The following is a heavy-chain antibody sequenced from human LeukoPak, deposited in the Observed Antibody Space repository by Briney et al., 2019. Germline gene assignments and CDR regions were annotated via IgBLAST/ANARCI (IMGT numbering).Heavy chain of an antibody. CDR1: GGSISQYY. CDR3: ARVKDFAYSFFDL. V-gene: IGHV4-59*01. J-gene: IGHJ2*01. Sequence: SETLSLTCTPSGGSISQYYWSWIRQPPGKGPEWIGYVYRSGNTNYNPSLKSRVSISVATSKNHFSLNLTSVTAADTAVYYCARVKDFAYSFFDLWGRGTLVTVSS. CDR2: VYRSGNT.